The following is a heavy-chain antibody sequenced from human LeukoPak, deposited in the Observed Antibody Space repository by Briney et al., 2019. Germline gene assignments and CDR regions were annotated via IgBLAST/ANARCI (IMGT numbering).Heavy chain of an antibody. CDR2: IRSDGSIK. CDR3: AKDPLSRTNY. D-gene: IGHD1-1*01. J-gene: IGHJ4*02. V-gene: IGHV3-30*02. Sequence: GGSLRLSCAASGFTFSSYGMHWVRQAPGKGLEWVAFIRSDGSIKYYTESVKGRFTISRDNSKNTLYLQMNSLRAEDTAVYYCAKDPLSRTNYWGQGTLVTVSS. CDR1: GFTFSSYG.